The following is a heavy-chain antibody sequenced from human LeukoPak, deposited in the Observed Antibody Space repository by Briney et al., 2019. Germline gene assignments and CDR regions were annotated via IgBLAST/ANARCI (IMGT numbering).Heavy chain of an antibody. Sequence: PSETLSLTCTVSGVSISSSSYYWGWIRQPPGKGLEWIGSIYYSGSTYYNPSLMSRVTISVDTSKNQFSLKLSSVTAADTAVYYCARQGGYDYVWGSYRTPFFDYWGQGTLVTVSS. V-gene: IGHV4-39*01. CDR2: IYYSGST. D-gene: IGHD3-16*02. CDR1: GVSISSSSYY. CDR3: ARQGGYDYVWGSYRTPFFDY. J-gene: IGHJ4*02.